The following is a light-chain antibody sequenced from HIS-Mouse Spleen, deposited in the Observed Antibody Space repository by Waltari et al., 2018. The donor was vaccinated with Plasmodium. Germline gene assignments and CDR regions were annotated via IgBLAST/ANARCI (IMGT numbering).Light chain of an antibody. J-gene: IGKJ1*01. CDR1: QSLVHSDGNTY. Sequence: DVVMPQSPLSLPVTLGQPASISCRSSQSLVHSDGNTYLNWVQERPGQSPRRLISKVSNRDSGVPDRFSGSGSGTGFTVEISRVEAEDVGVYYCMQGKHWRGTFGQGTKVEIK. CDR2: KVS. CDR3: MQGKHWRGT. V-gene: IGKV2-30*02.